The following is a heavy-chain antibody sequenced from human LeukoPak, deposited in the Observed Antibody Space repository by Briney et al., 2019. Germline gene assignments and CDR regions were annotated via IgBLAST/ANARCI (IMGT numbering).Heavy chain of an antibody. CDR1: AYTFSGYY. Sequence: GASVKVSCKASAYTFSGYYIHWVRQAPGKGLEWMGWINFNSGGKIFAEKFQDRVTMARDTSISTAYMELSRLRSDDTAVYYCARQIVSGSMGCDFWGQGTLVTVSS. CDR2: INFNSGGK. CDR3: ARQIVSGSMGCDF. D-gene: IGHD2-21*01. V-gene: IGHV1-2*02. J-gene: IGHJ4*02.